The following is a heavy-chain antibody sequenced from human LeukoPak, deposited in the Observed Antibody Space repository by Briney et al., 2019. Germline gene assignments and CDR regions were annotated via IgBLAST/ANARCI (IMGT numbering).Heavy chain of an antibody. D-gene: IGHD1-7*01. CDR1: GGSISSGDYY. CDR3: ARGRWNYALGFDY. V-gene: IGHV4-31*03. Sequence: SQTLSLTCTVSGGSISSGDYYWNSIRQLPGKDLEWIGNIYDSGSTYYNPSLKSRVTISVDTSKNQFSLKLSSVTAADTAVYYCARGRWNYALGFDYWGQGNLVTVSS. J-gene: IGHJ4*02. CDR2: IYDSGST.